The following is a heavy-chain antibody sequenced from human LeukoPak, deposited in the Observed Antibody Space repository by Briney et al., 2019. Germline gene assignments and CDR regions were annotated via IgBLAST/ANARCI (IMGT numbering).Heavy chain of an antibody. J-gene: IGHJ4*02. Sequence: SETLSLTCTVSGGSISSYYWSWIRQPPGKGLEWIGYIYYSGSTNYNPSLKSRVTISVDTSKNQFSLKLSSVTAADTAVYYRARVVSSSWYQVPYYFDYWGQETLVTVSS. CDR3: ARVVSSSWYQVPYYFDY. V-gene: IGHV4-59*01. D-gene: IGHD6-13*01. CDR2: IYYSGST. CDR1: GGSISSYY.